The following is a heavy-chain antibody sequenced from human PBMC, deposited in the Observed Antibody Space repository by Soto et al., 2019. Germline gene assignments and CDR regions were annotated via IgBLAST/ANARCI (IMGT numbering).Heavy chain of an antibody. Sequence: SETLSLTCTVSGGSISSGGYYWSWIRQHPGKGLEWIGYLYYSGSTYYNPSLKSRVTISVDTSKNQFSLKLSSVTAADTAVYYCAREELATQDALDIWGQGTMVTVS. CDR3: AREELATQDALDI. CDR2: LYYSGST. CDR1: GGSISSGGYY. J-gene: IGHJ3*02. D-gene: IGHD1-26*01. V-gene: IGHV4-31*03.